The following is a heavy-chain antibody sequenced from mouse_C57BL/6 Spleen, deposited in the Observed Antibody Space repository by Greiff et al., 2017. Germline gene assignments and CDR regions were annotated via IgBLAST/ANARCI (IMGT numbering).Heavy chain of an antibody. Sequence: EVNVVESGGGLVQPGGSLKLSCAASGFTFSDYYMYWVRQTPEKRLEWVAYISNGGGSTYYPDTVKGRFTISRDNAKNTLYLQMSRLKSEDTAMYYCARGDSSYPFDYWGQGTTLTVSS. J-gene: IGHJ2*01. CDR3: ARGDSSYPFDY. CDR2: ISNGGGST. D-gene: IGHD1-1*01. CDR1: GFTFSDYY. V-gene: IGHV5-12*01.